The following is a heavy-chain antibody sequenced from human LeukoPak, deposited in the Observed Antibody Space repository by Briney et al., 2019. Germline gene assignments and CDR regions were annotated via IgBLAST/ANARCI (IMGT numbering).Heavy chain of an antibody. CDR3: ARGHLIVATIGDY. CDR2: INAGNGNT. J-gene: IGHJ4*02. D-gene: IGHD5-12*01. V-gene: IGHV1-3*01. Sequence: ASVKVSCKASGYTFASYAMHWVRQAPGQRLEWMGWINAGNGNTKYSQKFQGRVTITRDTSASTAYMELSSLRSEDTAVYYCARGHLIVATIGDYWGQGTLVTVSS. CDR1: GYTFASYA.